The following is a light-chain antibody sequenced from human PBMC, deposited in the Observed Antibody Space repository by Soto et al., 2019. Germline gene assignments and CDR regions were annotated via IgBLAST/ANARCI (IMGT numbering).Light chain of an antibody. CDR3: SSYAGSNNYV. CDR1: RSDIGSYNY. CDR2: GVS. V-gene: IGLV2-14*01. Sequence: QSVLTQPASVSGSPGQSITISCSGTRSDIGSYNYVAWYRQFPGKTPKILIYGVSNRPSGVSSRFSGSKSGNTASLTVSGLQAEDEADYYCSSYAGSNNYVFGTGTKVTVL. J-gene: IGLJ1*01.